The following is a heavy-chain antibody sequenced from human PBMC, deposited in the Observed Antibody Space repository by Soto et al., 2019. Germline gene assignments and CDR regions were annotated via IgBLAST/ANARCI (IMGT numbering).Heavy chain of an antibody. J-gene: IGHJ6*02. CDR1: GFTFSDHY. CDR3: ARNMGRRTQGYYNGMDV. Sequence: QVQLVESGGGLVKPGGSLRLSCAVSGFTFSDHYMSWIRQAPGKGLEWISYISSGSSYTNYADSVKGRLTISRDNADNSLYLQMSILGADDTAVYCCARNMGRRTQGYYNGMDVWGQGTTVTVSS. V-gene: IGHV3-11*05. CDR2: ISSGSSYT. D-gene: IGHD1-26*01.